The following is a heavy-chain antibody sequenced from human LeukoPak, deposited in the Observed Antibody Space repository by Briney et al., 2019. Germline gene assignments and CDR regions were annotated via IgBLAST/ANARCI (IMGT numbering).Heavy chain of an antibody. CDR2: ISVSGDST. V-gene: IGHV3-23*01. CDR3: ARLWGSGDYYYGMDV. CDR1: GFTFSSYA. D-gene: IGHD7-27*01. Sequence: GGSLRLSCAASGFTFSSYAMSWVRLAPGKGLEWVSAISVSGDSTYYADSVKGRFTISRDNSKNTLYLQMNSLRADDTAVYYCARLWGSGDYYYGMDVWGKGTTVTVSS. J-gene: IGHJ6*04.